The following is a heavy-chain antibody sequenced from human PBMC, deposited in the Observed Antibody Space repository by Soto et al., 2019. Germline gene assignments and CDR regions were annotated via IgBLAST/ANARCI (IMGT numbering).Heavy chain of an antibody. D-gene: IGHD3-9*01. CDR2: IYYSGSP. Sequence: QLQLQESGPGLVKPSETLSLTCTVSGGSIRSSSDYWGWIRQPPGQWLEWIGSIYYSGSPSYNPSLKSRVTISAITSQNQFAQKLSSVAPADTAGYYCARRAGDEILSGDYSVADWFDPWGQGTLVNVSS. CDR1: GGSIRSSSDY. CDR3: ARRAGDEILSGDYSVADWFDP. J-gene: IGHJ5*02. V-gene: IGHV4-39*01.